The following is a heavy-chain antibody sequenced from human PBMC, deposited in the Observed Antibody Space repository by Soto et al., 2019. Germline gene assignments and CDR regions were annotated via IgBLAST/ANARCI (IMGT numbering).Heavy chain of an antibody. CDR3: ARDTRGSYSDFNY. CDR1: GGTFSSYA. CDR2: IIPIFGTA. Sequence: SVKVSCKASGGTFSSYAISWVRQAPGQGLEWMGGIIPIFGTANYAQKFQGRVTITADESTSTAYMELSSLRSEDTAVYYCARDTRGSYSDFNYWGQGTLVTVSS. V-gene: IGHV1-69*13. J-gene: IGHJ4*02. D-gene: IGHD1-26*01.